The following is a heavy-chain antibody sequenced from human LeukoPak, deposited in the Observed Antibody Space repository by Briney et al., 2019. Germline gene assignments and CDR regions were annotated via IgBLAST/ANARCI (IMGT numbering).Heavy chain of an antibody. CDR2: ISWNSGSI. Sequence: PGRSLRLSCAASGFTFDDYAMHWVRQAPGKGLEWVSGISWNSGSIGYADSVKGRFTISRDNAKNSLYLQMNSLRAEDTALYYCAKDLQNPTGYWGQGTLVTVSS. CDR1: GFTFDDYA. J-gene: IGHJ4*02. CDR3: AKDLQNPTGY. V-gene: IGHV3-9*01. D-gene: IGHD1-14*01.